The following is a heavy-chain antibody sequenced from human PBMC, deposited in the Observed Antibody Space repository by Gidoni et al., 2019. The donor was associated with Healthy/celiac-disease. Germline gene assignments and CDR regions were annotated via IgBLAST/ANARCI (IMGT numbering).Heavy chain of an antibody. V-gene: IGHV4-61*02. CDR2: ISTSGST. J-gene: IGHJ5*02. Sequence: QVQLQESGPGLVKPSQTLSLTCPVAGGSISRGSHYWSWIRQPAGKGLEWIGRISTSGSTNYNPSLKSRVTISVDTSKNQFSLKLSSVTAADTAVYYCAREGYCSGGSCYAHNWFDPWGQGTLVTVSS. CDR3: AREGYCSGGSCYAHNWFDP. CDR1: GGSISRGSHY. D-gene: IGHD2-15*01.